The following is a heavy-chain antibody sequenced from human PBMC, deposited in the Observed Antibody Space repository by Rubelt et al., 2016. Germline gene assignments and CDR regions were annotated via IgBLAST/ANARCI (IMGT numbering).Heavy chain of an antibody. CDR3: ARRPAGLYQPIDR. Sequence: QLQLHESGPGLVKPSETLSLTCTVSSGSISSSSYYRGWIRQPPGKGLEWIGSAYYSGSTYYKPSLKSRLTISVDTSKSQFVRRVGFGADADTAVYYCARRPAGLYQPIDRWGQGTLVTVAA. CDR2: AYYSGST. CDR1: SGSISSSSYY. J-gene: IGHJ5*02. V-gene: IGHV4-39*01. D-gene: IGHD2-2*01.